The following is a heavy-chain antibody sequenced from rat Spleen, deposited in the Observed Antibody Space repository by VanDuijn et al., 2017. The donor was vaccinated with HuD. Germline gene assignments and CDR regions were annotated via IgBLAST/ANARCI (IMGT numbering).Heavy chain of an antibody. CDR3: TTANFFG. CDR1: GFTFSNYG. D-gene: IGHD5-1*01. V-gene: IGHV5-27*01. CDR2: ITNSGGST. J-gene: IGHJ2*01. Sequence: EVQLVESGGGLVQPGRSLKLSCAASGFTFSNYGMAWVRQAPTQGLEWVASITNSGGSTYYRDSVKGRFTISRDNAKSTLYLQMDSLRSEDTATYYCTTANFFGWGQGVMVTVSS.